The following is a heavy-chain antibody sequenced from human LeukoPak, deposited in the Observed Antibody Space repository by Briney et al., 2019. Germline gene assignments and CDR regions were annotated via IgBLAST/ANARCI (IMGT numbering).Heavy chain of an antibody. Sequence: GGSLRLSCAASGFTFSNYWMHWVRQAPGKGLVWVSRINSDGIDTSYADSVKGRFTISRDNAKNSLYLQMNSLRAEDTAVYYCAELGITMIGGVWGKGTTVTISS. CDR3: AELGITMIGGV. D-gene: IGHD3-10*02. V-gene: IGHV3-74*01. J-gene: IGHJ6*04. CDR1: GFTFSNYW. CDR2: INSDGIDT.